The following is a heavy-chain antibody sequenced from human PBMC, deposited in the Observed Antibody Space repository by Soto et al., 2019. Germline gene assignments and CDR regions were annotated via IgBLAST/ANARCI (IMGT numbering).Heavy chain of an antibody. CDR2: IDQGGGEK. J-gene: IGHJ5*02. D-gene: IGHD2-2*03. Sequence: EVQLVESGGGLVQPGGSLRLSCAASGFSFSTYWMAWVRQAPGKGLEGVANIDQGGGEKYYVDSVRGRFTISRDNAMYSLYLEMTSLLAEATAICYGARGGNCYDPWCQGPMVSVSS. CDR1: GFSFSTYW. CDR3: ARGGNCYDP. V-gene: IGHV3-7*05.